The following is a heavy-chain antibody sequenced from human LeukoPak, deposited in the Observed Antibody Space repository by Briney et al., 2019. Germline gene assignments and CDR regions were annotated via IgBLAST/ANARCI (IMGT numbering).Heavy chain of an antibody. Sequence: PSETLFLTCIVSGDSISSSNYYWGWIRQPPGEGLEWIGSMLYSGNTYYNPSLKSRVAIYADTSKNELSLRVNSVTAADAAVYFCARHRPYGGYDDWGQGTLVTVSS. V-gene: IGHV4-39*01. J-gene: IGHJ4*02. CDR1: GDSISSSNYY. CDR2: MLYSGNT. D-gene: IGHD5-12*01. CDR3: ARHRPYGGYDD.